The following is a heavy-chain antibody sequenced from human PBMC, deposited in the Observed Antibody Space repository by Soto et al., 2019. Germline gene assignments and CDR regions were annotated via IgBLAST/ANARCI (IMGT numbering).Heavy chain of an antibody. J-gene: IGHJ6*02. CDR2: MSYDGRNK. Sequence: QEQLVESGGGVVQPGRSLRLSCVASGFTFSSFAMHWVRQAPGKGLEWVAVMSYDGRNKNYADAVKGRVTISRDNSKHTLCLQLNSLRAEDTAVYYCAKVKGIAAGWGMAVWGQGTVVTVSS. V-gene: IGHV3-30*04. CDR3: AKVKGIAAGWGMAV. CDR1: GFTFSSFA. D-gene: IGHD6-13*01.